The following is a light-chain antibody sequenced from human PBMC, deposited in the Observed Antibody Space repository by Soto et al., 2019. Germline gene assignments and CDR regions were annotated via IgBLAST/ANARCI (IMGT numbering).Light chain of an antibody. CDR1: SSDVGSYNL. CDR2: DVS. V-gene: IGLV2-23*02. J-gene: IGLJ1*01. Sequence: QSALTQPASVSGSPGQSITISCTGTSSDVGSYNLVSWYQQHPGKAPKLMIYDVSKRPSGVSNRFSGSKSGNTASLTISGHQAEDEADYYCCSYAGSSTSVLGTGTKLTVL. CDR3: CSYAGSSTSV.